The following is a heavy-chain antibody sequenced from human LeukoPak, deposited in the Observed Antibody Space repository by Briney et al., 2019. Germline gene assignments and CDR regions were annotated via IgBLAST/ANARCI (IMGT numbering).Heavy chain of an antibody. Sequence: GRSLRLSCAASGFTFSSYGMHWVRQAPGKGLEWVAVISYDGSNKYYADSVKGRFTISRDNSKNTLYLQMNSLRAEDTAVYYCAKDPWGSAYAYYFDYWGQGTLVTVSS. CDR1: GFTFSSYG. CDR2: ISYDGSNK. D-gene: IGHD5-12*01. CDR3: AKDPWGSAYAYYFDY. V-gene: IGHV3-30*18. J-gene: IGHJ4*02.